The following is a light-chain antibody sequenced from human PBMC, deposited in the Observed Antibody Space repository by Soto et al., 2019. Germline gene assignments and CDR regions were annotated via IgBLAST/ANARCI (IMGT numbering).Light chain of an antibody. CDR3: GTWDSSLSGGV. CDR1: SSNIGNNY. CDR2: DNN. Sequence: QSVLTQPPSVSAAPGQKVTISCSGSSSNIGNNYVSWYQQLPGTAPKLLIYDNNKRPSGIPDRFSGSKSGTSATLGITGLQTGDEADYYCGTWDSSLSGGVFGGGTKVTV. J-gene: IGLJ3*02. V-gene: IGLV1-51*01.